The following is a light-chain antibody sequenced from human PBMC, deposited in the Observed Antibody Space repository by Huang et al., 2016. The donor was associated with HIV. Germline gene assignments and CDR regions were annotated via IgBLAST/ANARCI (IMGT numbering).Light chain of an antibody. V-gene: IGKV1-17*03. CDR2: GAA. J-gene: IGKJ2*01. Sequence: DIQMTQSPCAMSASVGERVTITCGASQGICNSLAWFQQKPRKVPKRLIYGAANLQGRVPSRFSGSRSGTEFTLTSSKLQPEDFATYYCLQHSSYPRTFGQGTKLEIK. CDR1: QGICNS. CDR3: LQHSSYPRT.